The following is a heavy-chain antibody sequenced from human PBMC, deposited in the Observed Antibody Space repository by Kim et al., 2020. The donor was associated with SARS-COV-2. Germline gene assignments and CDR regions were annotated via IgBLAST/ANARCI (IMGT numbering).Heavy chain of an antibody. CDR3: ARWGIAAAGYYYYYGMDV. J-gene: IGHJ6*02. V-gene: IGHV7-4-1*02. D-gene: IGHD6-13*01. Sequence: ASVKVSCKPSGYTFTSYAMNWVRQAPGQGLEWMGWINTNTGNPTYAQGFTGRFVFSLDTSVSTAYLQISSLKAEDTAVYYCARWGIAAAGYYYYYGMDVWGQGTTVTVSS. CDR2: INTNTGNP. CDR1: GYTFTSYA.